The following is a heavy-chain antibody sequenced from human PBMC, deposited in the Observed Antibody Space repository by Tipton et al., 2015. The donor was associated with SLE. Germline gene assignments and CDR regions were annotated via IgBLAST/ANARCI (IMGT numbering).Heavy chain of an antibody. J-gene: IGHJ4*02. CDR3: AREYSSSWFSLGY. CDR1: GGSFSAYY. CDR2: INHSGST. Sequence: LRLSCAVYGGSFSAYYWSWIRQPPGKGLEWIGEINHSGSTNYNPSLKSRVTISVDTSKNQFSLKLSSVTAADTAVYYCAREYSSSWFSLGYWGQGTLVTVSS. D-gene: IGHD6-13*01. V-gene: IGHV4-34*01.